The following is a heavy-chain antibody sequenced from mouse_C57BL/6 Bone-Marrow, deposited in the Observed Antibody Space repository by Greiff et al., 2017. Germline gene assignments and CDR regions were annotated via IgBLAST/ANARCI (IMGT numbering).Heavy chain of an antibody. V-gene: IGHV2-5*01. D-gene: IGHD1-1*01. CDR3: AKKGYGSRWYFDV. CDR2: IWRGGST. Sequence: VKLMESGPGLVQPSQSLSITCTVSGFSLTSYGVHWVRQSPGKGLEWLGVIWRGGSTDYNAAFMSRLSITKDNSKSQVFFKMNSLQADDTAIYYCAKKGYGSRWYFDVWGTGTTVTVSS. J-gene: IGHJ1*03. CDR1: GFSLTSYG.